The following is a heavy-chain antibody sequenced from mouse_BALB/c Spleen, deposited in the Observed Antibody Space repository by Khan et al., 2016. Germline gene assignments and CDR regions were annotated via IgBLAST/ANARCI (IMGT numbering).Heavy chain of an antibody. D-gene: IGHD2-10*02. J-gene: IGHJ3*01. CDR2: ISYSGSP. V-gene: IGHV3-2*02. Sequence: EVQLQESGPGLVKPSQSLSLTCTVTGYSITSDYAWNWIRQFPGNKLEWMGYISYSGSPSYNPSLKSRISITRDTSKNQFFLQLNSVTTEDTATYYCARRYGNHGFAYWGQGTLVTVSA. CDR1: GYSITSDYA. CDR3: ARRYGNHGFAY.